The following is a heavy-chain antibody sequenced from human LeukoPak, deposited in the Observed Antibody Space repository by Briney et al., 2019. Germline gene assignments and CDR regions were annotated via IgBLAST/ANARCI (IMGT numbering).Heavy chain of an antibody. V-gene: IGHV1-69*13. CDR2: IIPIFGTA. D-gene: IGHD6-13*01. CDR1: GGTFSSYA. CDR3: GIAAASEDFDY. Sequence: ASVKVSCKASGGTFSSYAISWVRQAPGQGLEWMGGIIPIFGTANYAQKFQGRVTVTADESTSTAYMELGSLRSEDTAVYYCGIAAASEDFDYWGQGTLVTVSS. J-gene: IGHJ4*02.